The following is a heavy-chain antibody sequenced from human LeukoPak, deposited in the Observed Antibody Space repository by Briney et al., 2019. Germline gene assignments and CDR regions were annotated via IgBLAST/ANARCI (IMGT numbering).Heavy chain of an antibody. CDR2: MNPNSGNT. CDR3: ARGVRAAADYDY. J-gene: IGHJ4*02. D-gene: IGHD6-13*01. CDR1: GYTFTSYD. Sequence: GASVKVSCKASGYTFTSYDINWVRQATGQGLEWMGWMNPNSGNTGYAQKFQGRVTMTRNTSINTAYMELSSLRSEDTAVYYCARGVRAAADYDYWGQGTLVTVSS. V-gene: IGHV1-8*01.